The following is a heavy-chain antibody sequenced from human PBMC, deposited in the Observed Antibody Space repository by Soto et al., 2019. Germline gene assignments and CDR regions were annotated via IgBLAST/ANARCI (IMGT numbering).Heavy chain of an antibody. J-gene: IGHJ4*02. D-gene: IGHD5-12*01. CDR2: IYHSGST. CDR3: AREGYSGYDSPGYFDY. CDR1: GGSISSGGYS. Sequence: QLQLQESGSGLVKPSQTLSLTCAVSGGSISSGGYSWSWIRQPPGKGLEWIGYIYHSGSTYYNPALKSRVTISVSRSKNQFSLKLSSVTAAGTAVYYCAREGYSGYDSPGYFDYWGQGTLVTVSS. V-gene: IGHV4-30-2*01.